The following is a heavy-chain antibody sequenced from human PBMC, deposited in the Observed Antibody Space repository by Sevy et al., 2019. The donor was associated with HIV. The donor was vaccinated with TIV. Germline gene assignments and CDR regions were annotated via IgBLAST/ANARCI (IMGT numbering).Heavy chain of an antibody. CDR2: IYYSGST. Sequence: SETLSLTCTVSGGSVTSGSYYWSWIRQPPGKGLEWIGYIYYSGSTNYNPSLKSQVTISVDTSKNQFSLKLSSVTAADTAVYYCASVYKSINYWGQGTLVTVSS. D-gene: IGHD1-1*01. J-gene: IGHJ4*02. V-gene: IGHV4-61*01. CDR1: GGSVTSGSYY. CDR3: ASVYKSINY.